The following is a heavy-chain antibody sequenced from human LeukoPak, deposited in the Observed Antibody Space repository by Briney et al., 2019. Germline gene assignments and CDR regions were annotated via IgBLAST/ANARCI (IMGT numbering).Heavy chain of an antibody. V-gene: IGHV4-38-2*01. CDR2: IFQSGTT. D-gene: IGHD3-22*01. CDR1: GYPISSGHF. CDR3: ARHVSYNIIGSHWGGFDP. J-gene: IGHJ5*02. Sequence: SETLSLTCAVSGYPISSGHFWGWIRQPPGKGLEWIGSIFQSGTTYYNPSLKSRVTISVDTSKNHFSLKLSSVTAADTAVYYCARHVSYNIIGSHWGGFDPWGQGTLVTVSS.